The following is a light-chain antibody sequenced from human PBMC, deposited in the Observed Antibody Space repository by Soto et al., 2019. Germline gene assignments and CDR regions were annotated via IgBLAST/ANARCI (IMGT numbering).Light chain of an antibody. Sequence: GDRVTITCRASQSISSWLAWYQQKPGKAPKLLIYDASSLESGVPSRFSGSGSGTEFTLTISSLQPDDFVTYYCQQYNSYPWTLGQGTKVEIK. V-gene: IGKV1-5*01. CDR2: DAS. CDR1: QSISSW. CDR3: QQYNSYPWT. J-gene: IGKJ1*01.